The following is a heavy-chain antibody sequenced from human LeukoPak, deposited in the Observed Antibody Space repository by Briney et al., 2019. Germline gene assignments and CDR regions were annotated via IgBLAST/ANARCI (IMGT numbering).Heavy chain of an antibody. CDR1: GGSISSYY. Sequence: SETLSLTCTVSGGSISSYYWSWIRQPPGKGLEWIGDTYYSGSTNYNPSLQSRVTISVDTSKNQFSLKLSSVTAADTAVYYCARLKEMATTDDWFDPWGQGTLVTVSS. D-gene: IGHD5-24*01. V-gene: IGHV4-59*08. CDR2: TYYSGST. CDR3: ARLKEMATTDDWFDP. J-gene: IGHJ5*02.